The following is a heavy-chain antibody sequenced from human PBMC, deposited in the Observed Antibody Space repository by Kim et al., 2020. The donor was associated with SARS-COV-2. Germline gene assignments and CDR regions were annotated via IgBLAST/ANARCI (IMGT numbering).Heavy chain of an antibody. D-gene: IGHD2-2*01. V-gene: IGHV3-30*04. J-gene: IGHJ6*01. CDR2: ISYDGSNK. CDR1: GFTFSSYA. CDR3: ARGRLLVPAARTAYYYY. Sequence: GGSLRLSCAASGFTFSSYAMHWVRQAPGKGLEWVAVISYDGSNKYYADSVKGRFTISRDNSKNTLYMQMNSLRAEDTAGYYCARGRLLVPAARTAYYYY.